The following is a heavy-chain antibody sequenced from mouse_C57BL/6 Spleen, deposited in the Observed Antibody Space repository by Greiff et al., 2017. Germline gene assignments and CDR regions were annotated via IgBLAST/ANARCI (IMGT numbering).Heavy chain of an antibody. D-gene: IGHD2-4*01. Sequence: EVKLVESGEGLVKPGGSLKLSCAASGFTFSSYAMSWVRQTPEKRLEWVAYISSGGDYIYYADTVKGRFTISRDNARNTLYLQMSSLKSEDTAMYYCTRDQGDYDGYYAMDYWGQGTSVTVSS. CDR2: ISSGGDYI. CDR1: GFTFSSYA. V-gene: IGHV5-9-1*02. CDR3: TRDQGDYDGYYAMDY. J-gene: IGHJ4*01.